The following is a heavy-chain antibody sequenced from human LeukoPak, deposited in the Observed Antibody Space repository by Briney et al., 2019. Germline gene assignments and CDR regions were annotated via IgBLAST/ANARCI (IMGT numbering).Heavy chain of an antibody. Sequence: ASVKVSCKASGYTFTGYYMHWVRQAPGQGLEWMGWINPNSGGTNYAQKFQGRVTMTRDTSISTAYMELSRLRSDDTAVYHCAVLWWGGCGGDCYPIYSYYYYGMDVWGQGTTVTVSS. J-gene: IGHJ6*02. CDR3: AVLWWGGCGGDCYPIYSYYYYGMDV. D-gene: IGHD2-21*02. V-gene: IGHV1-2*02. CDR1: GYTFTGYY. CDR2: INPNSGGT.